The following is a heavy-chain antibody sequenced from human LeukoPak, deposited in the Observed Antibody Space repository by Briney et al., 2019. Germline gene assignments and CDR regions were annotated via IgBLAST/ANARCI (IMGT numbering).Heavy chain of an antibody. CDR1: GGTFSSYA. Sequence: SSVKVSCKASGGTFSSYAISWVRQAPGQGLEWMGWISAYNGNTNYAQKLQGRVTMTTDTSTSTAYMELRSLRSDDTAVYYCARVGGYSGYDSLRYFDYWGQGTLVTVSS. J-gene: IGHJ4*02. CDR2: ISAYNGNT. V-gene: IGHV1-18*01. D-gene: IGHD5-12*01. CDR3: ARVGGYSGYDSLRYFDY.